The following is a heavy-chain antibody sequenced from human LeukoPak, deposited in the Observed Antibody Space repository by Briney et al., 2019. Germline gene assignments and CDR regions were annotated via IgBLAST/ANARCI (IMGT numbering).Heavy chain of an antibody. CDR2: IWYDGSNK. D-gene: IGHD3-22*01. V-gene: IGHV3-33*06. Sequence: GGSLRLSCAASGFTFSSYGMHWVRQAPGKGLEWVAVIWYDGSNKYYADSVKGRFTISRDNSKNTLYLQMNSLRAEDTAVYYCAKTYYYDSSGYVDYWGQGTLVTVSS. J-gene: IGHJ4*02. CDR3: AKTYYYDSSGYVDY. CDR1: GFTFSSYG.